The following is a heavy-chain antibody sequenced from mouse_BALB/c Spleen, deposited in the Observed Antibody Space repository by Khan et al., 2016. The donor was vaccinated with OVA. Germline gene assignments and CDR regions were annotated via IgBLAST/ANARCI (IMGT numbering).Heavy chain of an antibody. J-gene: IGHJ4*01. CDR1: GFTFSDYG. Sequence: EVKLEESGGGLVQPGGSRKLSCAASGFTFSDYGMAWVRQAPGKGPEWVAFISNLAYSIYYADTVTGRFIISRENAKNTLYLEMSALGSADTAMYYCARSWAMDYWGQGTSVTVSS. CDR3: ARSWAMDY. CDR2: ISNLAYSI. V-gene: IGHV5-15*02.